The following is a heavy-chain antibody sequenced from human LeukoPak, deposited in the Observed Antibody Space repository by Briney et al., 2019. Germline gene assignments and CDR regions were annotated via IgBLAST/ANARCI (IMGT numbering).Heavy chain of an antibody. CDR3: ARSAMVRGLISHVYWYFDL. Sequence: PSETLSLTCTVSGGSMKNYFWSWIRQPPGRGLEWIGYIYNSGSTDYSPSLKGRVTISVDTSKSLSLKLSSVTAADTAIYYCARSAMVRGLISHVYWYFDLWGRGTLVRVSS. V-gene: IGHV4-59*01. J-gene: IGHJ2*01. CDR2: IYNSGST. CDR1: GGSMKNYF. D-gene: IGHD3-10*01.